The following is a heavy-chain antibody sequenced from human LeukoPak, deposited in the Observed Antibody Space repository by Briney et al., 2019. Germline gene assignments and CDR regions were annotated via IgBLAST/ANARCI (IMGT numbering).Heavy chain of an antibody. D-gene: IGHD4-17*01. CDR1: GYSFPSYW. CDR2: IYPGDSDT. V-gene: IGHV5-51*01. CDR3: ARAGYYGDYGGAYFDY. J-gene: IGHJ4*02. Sequence: ESLKLSCKGSGYSFPSYWIGWVRQLPGHSLEWVGIIYPGDSDTRYSPSFQGQVTISADSSVSTAYLQWSTLKASDTAIYYCARAGYYGDYGGAYFDYWGQGTLVTVSS.